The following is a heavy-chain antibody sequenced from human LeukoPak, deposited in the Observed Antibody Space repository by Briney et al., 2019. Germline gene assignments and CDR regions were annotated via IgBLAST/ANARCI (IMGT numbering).Heavy chain of an antibody. CDR3: ARGPTGQKGPYYMDV. CDR1: GYTFTSYD. CDR2: MNPNSGNT. Sequence: ASVKVSCKASGYTFTSYDINWVRQAPGQGLEWMGWMNPNSGNTGYAQKFQGRVTMTRNTSISTAYMGLSSLRSEDTAVYYCARGPTGQKGPYYMDVWGKGTTVTVSS. V-gene: IGHV1-8*01. D-gene: IGHD4-11*01. J-gene: IGHJ6*03.